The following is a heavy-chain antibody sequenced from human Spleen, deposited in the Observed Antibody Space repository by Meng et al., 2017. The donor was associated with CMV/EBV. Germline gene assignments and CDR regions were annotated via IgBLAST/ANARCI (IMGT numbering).Heavy chain of an antibody. J-gene: IGHJ6*02. D-gene: IGHD2-2*01. CDR2: IIPILGIA. CDR1: GYTFTGYY. V-gene: IGHV1-69*04. CDR3: ARGPNNIVVVPAATYYYYGMDV. Sequence: SVKVSCKASGYTFTGYYTYWVRQAPGQGLEWMGRIIPILGIANYAQKFQGRVTITADKSTSTAYMELSSLRSEDTAVYYCARGPNNIVVVPAATYYYYGMDVWGQGTTVTVSS.